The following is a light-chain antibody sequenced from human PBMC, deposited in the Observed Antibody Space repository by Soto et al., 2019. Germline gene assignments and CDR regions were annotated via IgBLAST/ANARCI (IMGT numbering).Light chain of an antibody. Sequence: EMVLTQAPFTLSLSRVERATLSCRASQSVSSSHLAWYQQKRGQAPRLLIYDTSTRATGIPDRFSGSGSGTDFTLTISRLEPEDFAVYHCQQYGASPWTFGQGTKVDIK. J-gene: IGKJ1*01. V-gene: IGKV3-20*01. CDR1: QSVSSSH. CDR2: DTS. CDR3: QQYGASPWT.